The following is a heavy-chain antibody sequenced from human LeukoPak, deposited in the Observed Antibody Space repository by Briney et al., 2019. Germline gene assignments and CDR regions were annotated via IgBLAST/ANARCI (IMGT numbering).Heavy chain of an antibody. J-gene: IGHJ6*02. CDR3: ATSLLRRPYYYGMDV. CDR1: GFTFSSYS. D-gene: IGHD3-22*01. Sequence: LGGSLRLSCAASGFTFSSYSMNWVRQAPGKRLEWVSSISSSSSYIYYADSVKGRFTISRDNAKNSLYLQMNSLRAEDTAVYYCATSLLRRPYYYGMDVWGQGTTVTVSS. CDR2: ISSSSSYI. V-gene: IGHV3-21*01.